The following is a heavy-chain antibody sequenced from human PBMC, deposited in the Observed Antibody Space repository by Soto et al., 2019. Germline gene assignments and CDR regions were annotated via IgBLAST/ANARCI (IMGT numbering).Heavy chain of an antibody. V-gene: IGHV1-18*01. CDR3: AKDGPGGPWDY. Sequence: ASVKVSCKASGYTFTSYGISWVRQAPGQGLEWMGWISAYNGNTNYAQKLQGRVTMTTDNSKNALYLQMNSLRAEDTAVYYCAKDGPGGPWDYWGQGTLVTVSS. CDR2: ISAYNGNT. J-gene: IGHJ4*02. D-gene: IGHD2-8*02. CDR1: GYTFTSYG.